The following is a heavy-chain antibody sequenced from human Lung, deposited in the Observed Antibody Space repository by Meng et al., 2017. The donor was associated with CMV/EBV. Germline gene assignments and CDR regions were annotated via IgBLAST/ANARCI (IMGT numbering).Heavy chain of an antibody. CDR2: IYYSGST. V-gene: IGHV4-61*01. CDR1: GGSFSSGSYY. D-gene: IGHD3-22*01. Sequence: SXTXSLXCTVSGGSFSSGSYYGSWIRQPPGQGLEWIGYIYYSGSTNYDPSLKSRVTISVDTSKNQFSLKLRSVTAADEAVYYCAREDYYEPFLGPVGGMDVXGQGXTVTVSS. J-gene: IGHJ6*02. CDR3: AREDYYEPFLGPVGGMDV.